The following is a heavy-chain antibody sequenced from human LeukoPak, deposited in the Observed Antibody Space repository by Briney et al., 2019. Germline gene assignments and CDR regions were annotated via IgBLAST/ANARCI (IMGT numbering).Heavy chain of an antibody. CDR1: GFNFGAYA. J-gene: IGHJ5*02. Sequence: GGSLRLSCTASGFNFGAYAMSWVRQAPGKGLEWVGFVTSQAFGGRIEYAASVRGRFTTSRDDSKSTAYLQMNSLKTEDTAVYFCTRNGRGCSSTSCYAGRFDPWGQGTQVTVSP. CDR3: TRNGRGCSSTSCYAGRFDP. V-gene: IGHV3-49*04. D-gene: IGHD2-2*01. CDR2: VTSQAFGGRI.